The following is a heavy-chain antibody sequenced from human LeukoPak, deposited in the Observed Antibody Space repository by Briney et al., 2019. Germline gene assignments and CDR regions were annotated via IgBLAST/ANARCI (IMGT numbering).Heavy chain of an antibody. V-gene: IGHV3-23*01. Sequence: GGSLRLSCAASGFTFSSYGMSWVRQAPGKGLEWVSAISGSGGSTYYADSVKGRFTISRDNSMNTLYLQMNSLRAEDTAVYSCAKDRLGALLYFDSWGQGTLVTVSS. CDR2: ISGSGGST. D-gene: IGHD1-26*01. J-gene: IGHJ4*02. CDR1: GFTFSSYG. CDR3: AKDRLGALLYFDS.